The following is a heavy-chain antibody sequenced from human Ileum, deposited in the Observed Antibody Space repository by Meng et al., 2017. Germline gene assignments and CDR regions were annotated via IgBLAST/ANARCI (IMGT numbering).Heavy chain of an antibody. CDR1: GFTFSDNW. CDR3: ARYIYTTAGDY. CDR2: ITSDGSGA. V-gene: IGHV3-74*01. J-gene: IGHJ4*02. D-gene: IGHD2-2*02. Sequence: VWLVESVGSLVRPGGSLRLSCAASGFTFSDNWMPWVRQAPGKGLVWVSRITSDGSGANYADSVMGRFTISRDNAENTLYLQMNSLRAEDTGVYYCARYIYTTAGDYWGQGTLVTVSS.